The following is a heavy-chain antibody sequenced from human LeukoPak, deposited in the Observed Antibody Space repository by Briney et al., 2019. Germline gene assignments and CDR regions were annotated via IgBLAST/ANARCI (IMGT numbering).Heavy chain of an antibody. Sequence: GSLRLSCAASGFTFSNYAMHWVRQAPGKGLEWVAVISYDGSNKYSADSVKGRFTISRDNSKSTLYMQMNSLRAEDTAVYYCARGARKGDDYGGFFDYWGQGTLVTVSS. CDR3: ARGARKGDDYGGFFDY. V-gene: IGHV3-30*04. J-gene: IGHJ4*02. D-gene: IGHD4-23*01. CDR2: ISYDGSNK. CDR1: GFTFSNYA.